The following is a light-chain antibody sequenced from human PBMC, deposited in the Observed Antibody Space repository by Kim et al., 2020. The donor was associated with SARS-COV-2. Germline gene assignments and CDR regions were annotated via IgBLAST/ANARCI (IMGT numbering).Light chain of an antibody. CDR2: DVY. CDR3: SSYTTSSTWV. CDR1: SSDIGGHSY. Sequence: GQSITISCTGTSSDIGGHSYVSWYQQHPDKAPQLVIYDVYNRPSGVSNRFSGSKSDNTALLTISGLQAEDETDYYCSSYTTSSTWVFGGGTQLTVL. V-gene: IGLV2-14*03. J-gene: IGLJ3*02.